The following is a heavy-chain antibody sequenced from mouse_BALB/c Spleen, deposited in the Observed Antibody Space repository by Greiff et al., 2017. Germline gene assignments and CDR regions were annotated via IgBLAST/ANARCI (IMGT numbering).Heavy chain of an antibody. Sequence: QVQLKQSGPGLVAPSQSLSITCTVSGFSLTGYGVNWVRQPPGKGLEWLGMIWGDGSTDYNSALKSRLSISKDNSKSQVFLKMNSLQTDDTARYYCARGGYVYAMDYWGQGTSVTVSS. V-gene: IGHV2-6-7*01. D-gene: IGHD2-2*01. J-gene: IGHJ4*01. CDR3: ARGGYVYAMDY. CDR2: IWGDGST. CDR1: GFSLTGYG.